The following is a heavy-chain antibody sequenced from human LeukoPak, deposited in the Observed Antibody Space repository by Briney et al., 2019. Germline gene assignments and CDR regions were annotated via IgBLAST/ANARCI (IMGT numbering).Heavy chain of an antibody. CDR3: AKVRELPYLHFDAFDI. CDR2: ISDSGGIT. Sequence: GGSLRLSCAASGFTFSSYPMTWVRQAPGKGPEWVSFISDSGGITYYADSVKGRFTISRDNSKNTLYLQMNSQRAEDTAVYYCAKVRELPYLHFDAFDIRGQGTMVTVSS. J-gene: IGHJ3*02. D-gene: IGHD1-26*01. CDR1: GFTFSSYP. V-gene: IGHV3-23*01.